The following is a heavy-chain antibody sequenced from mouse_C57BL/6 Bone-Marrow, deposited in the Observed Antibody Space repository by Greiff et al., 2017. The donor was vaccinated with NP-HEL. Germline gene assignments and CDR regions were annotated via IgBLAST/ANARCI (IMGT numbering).Heavy chain of an antibody. CDR1: GFTFTDYY. CDR2: IRNKANGYTT. V-gene: IGHV7-3*01. Sequence: EVMLVESGGGLVQPGGSLSLSCAASGFTFTDYYMSWVRQPPGKALEWLGFIRNKANGYTTEYSASVKGRFTISRDNSQSILYLQMNALRAEDSATYYCARDYYGSSHYAMDDWGQGTSVTVSS. CDR3: ARDYYGSSHYAMDD. J-gene: IGHJ4*01. D-gene: IGHD1-1*01.